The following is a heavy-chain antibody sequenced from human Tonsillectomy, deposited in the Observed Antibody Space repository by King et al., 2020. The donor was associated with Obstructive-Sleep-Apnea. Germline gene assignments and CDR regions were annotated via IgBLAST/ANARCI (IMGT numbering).Heavy chain of an antibody. CDR3: ARDLGGGYSGYDNSYYYGMDV. Sequence: VQLVESGGGLVQPGGSLRLSCAASGFTFSSYWMSWVRQAPGKGLEWVANIKQEGREKYYVDSVKGRFPISRANAKNSRYLQMNSLRAEDTAVYYCARDLGGGYSGYDNSYYYGMDVWGQGTTVTVSS. D-gene: IGHD5-12*01. CDR2: IKQEGREK. J-gene: IGHJ6*02. V-gene: IGHV3-7*01. CDR1: GFTFSSYW.